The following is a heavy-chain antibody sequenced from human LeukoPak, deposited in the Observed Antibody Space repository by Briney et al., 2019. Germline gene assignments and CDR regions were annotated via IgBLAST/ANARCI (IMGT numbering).Heavy chain of an antibody. CDR1: GFTFSSYS. CDR2: ISSSSSHI. Sequence: PGGSLRLSCAASGFTFSSYSMNWVRQAPGKGLEWVSSISSSSSHIYYADSVKGRFTISRDNAKNSLYLQMNSLRAEDTAVYYCAREELLWFRELLSKGNWFDPWGQGTLVTVSS. V-gene: IGHV3-21*01. J-gene: IGHJ5*02. CDR3: AREELLWFRELLSKGNWFDP. D-gene: IGHD3-10*01.